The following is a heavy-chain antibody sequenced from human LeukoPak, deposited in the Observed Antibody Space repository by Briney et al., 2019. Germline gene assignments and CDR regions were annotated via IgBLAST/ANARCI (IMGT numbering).Heavy chain of an antibody. CDR2: FDPEDGET. Sequence: ASVKVSCKVSGYTLTELSMHWVRQAPGKGLEWMGGFDPEDGETIYAQKFQGRVTMTEDTSTDTAYMELSSLRSEDTAVYYCATSRSNYQLLGCWFDPWGQGTLVTVSS. J-gene: IGHJ5*02. V-gene: IGHV1-24*01. CDR3: ATSRSNYQLLGCWFDP. D-gene: IGHD2-2*01. CDR1: GYTLTELS.